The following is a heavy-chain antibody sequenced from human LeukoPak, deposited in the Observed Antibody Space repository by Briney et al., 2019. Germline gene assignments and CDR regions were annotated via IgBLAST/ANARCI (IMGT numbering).Heavy chain of an antibody. CDR3: ARDAARYYYDSSGYSLDY. V-gene: IGHV1-18*01. CDR1: GYTFTSYG. J-gene: IGHJ4*02. D-gene: IGHD3-22*01. CDR2: INGYNGNT. Sequence: ASVKVSCKASGYTFTSYGISWVRQAPGQGLEWMGWINGYNGNTNYAQKVQGRVTMTTDTFTATAYMELSSLRSEDTAVYYCARDAARYYYDSSGYSLDYWGQGTLVTVSS.